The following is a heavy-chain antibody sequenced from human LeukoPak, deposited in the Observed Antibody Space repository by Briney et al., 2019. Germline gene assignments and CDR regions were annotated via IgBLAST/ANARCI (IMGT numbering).Heavy chain of an antibody. Sequence: GGSLRLSCAASGFTFSSYWMHWVRHAPGKGLVWVSSINSDGSSTNYADSVKGRFTVSRDNAKNTLYLQMNSLRAEDTSLYYCARDRRANECWGQGTLVTVSS. CDR2: INSDGSST. J-gene: IGHJ4*02. CDR3: ARDRRANEC. V-gene: IGHV3-74*01. CDR1: GFTFSSYW. D-gene: IGHD3-3*01.